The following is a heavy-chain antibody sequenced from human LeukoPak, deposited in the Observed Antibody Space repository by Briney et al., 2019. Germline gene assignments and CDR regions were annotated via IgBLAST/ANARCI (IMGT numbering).Heavy chain of an antibody. J-gene: IGHJ4*02. D-gene: IGHD6-13*01. Sequence: GGSLRLSCAASGFTLSSYWMSWVRQAPGKGLEWVANIKQDGSEKYYVDSVKGRFTVSRDNPKNSLYLQMNSLRAEDTAVYYCARDLETEVAAAGTFDYWGQGTLVTVSS. CDR2: IKQDGSEK. V-gene: IGHV3-7*01. CDR1: GFTLSSYW. CDR3: ARDLETEVAAAGTFDY.